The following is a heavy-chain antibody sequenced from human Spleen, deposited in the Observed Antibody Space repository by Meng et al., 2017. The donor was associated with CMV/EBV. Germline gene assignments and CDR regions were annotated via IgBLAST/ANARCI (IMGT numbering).Heavy chain of an antibody. V-gene: IGHV3-48*03. CDR2: ISSSGSLI. Sequence: GGSLRLSCAASGFTFSSYEIIWVRQAPGKGLEWVSYISSSGSLIYYADSVKGRFTISRDNSKNTLYLQMNSLRAEDTAVYYCARDWGYYSYGMDVWGQGTTVTVSS. D-gene: IGHD3-16*01. CDR3: ARDWGYYSYGMDV. CDR1: GFTFSSYE. J-gene: IGHJ6*02.